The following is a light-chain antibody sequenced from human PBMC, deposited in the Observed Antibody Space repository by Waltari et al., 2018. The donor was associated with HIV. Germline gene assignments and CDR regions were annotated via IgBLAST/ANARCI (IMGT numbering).Light chain of an antibody. Sequence: QSVLTQPPSASRSPGQRVLISCSGTNSNIGNNFVSWFQQVPGGAPRLVIYRNERRPSGGPERFSAAKSGSSASLAITGLQLDDEAEYFCASWDDKLSHWVFGGGTRLAV. J-gene: IGLJ3*02. CDR1: NSNIGNNF. CDR3: ASWDDKLSHWV. V-gene: IGLV1-47*01. CDR2: RNE.